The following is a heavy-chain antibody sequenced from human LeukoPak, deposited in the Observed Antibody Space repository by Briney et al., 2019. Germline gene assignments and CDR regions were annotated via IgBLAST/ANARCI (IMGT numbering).Heavy chain of an antibody. CDR2: IYTSGST. J-gene: IGHJ5*02. Sequence: SETLSLTCAVYGGSLSGYYWSWIRQPAGKGLEWIGRIYTSGSTNYNPSLKSRVTMSVDTSKNQFSLKLSSVTAADTAVYYCARAELGSWFDPWGQGTLVTVSS. CDR3: ARAELGSWFDP. V-gene: IGHV4-59*10. D-gene: IGHD1-26*01. CDR1: GGSLSGYY.